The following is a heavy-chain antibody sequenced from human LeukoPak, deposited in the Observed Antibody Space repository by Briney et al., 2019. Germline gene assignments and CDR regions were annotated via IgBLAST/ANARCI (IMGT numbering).Heavy chain of an antibody. V-gene: IGHV3-21*01. D-gene: IGHD3-22*01. CDR3: AIDSSGYYRN. J-gene: IGHJ4*02. Sequence: GGSLRLSCAACGFTFSSYSMNWLRQAPGKGLEWVSSISSSSSYIYYADSVKGRFTISRDNAKNSLYLQMNSLRAEDTAVYYCAIDSSGYYRNWGQGTLVTVSS. CDR2: ISSSSSYI. CDR1: GFTFSSYS.